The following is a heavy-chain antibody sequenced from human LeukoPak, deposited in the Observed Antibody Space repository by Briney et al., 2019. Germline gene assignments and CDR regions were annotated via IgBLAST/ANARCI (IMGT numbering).Heavy chain of an antibody. CDR3: AKVGGSGSYYNPRWFDP. V-gene: IGHV3-23*01. CDR2: ISGSGGST. D-gene: IGHD3-10*01. CDR1: GFTFSSYA. Sequence: GGSLRLSWAASGFTFSSYAMSWVRQAPGKGLEWVSAISGSGGSTYYADSVKGRFTISRDNSKNTLYLQMNSLRAEDTAVYYCAKVGGSGSYYNPRWFDPWGQGTLVTVSS. J-gene: IGHJ5*02.